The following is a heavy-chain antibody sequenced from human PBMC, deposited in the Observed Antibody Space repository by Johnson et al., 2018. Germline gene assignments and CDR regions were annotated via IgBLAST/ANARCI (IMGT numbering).Heavy chain of an antibody. CDR3: ARDVLRSWDWLDP. J-gene: IGHJ5*02. Sequence: QVQLQESGPGLVTPSETLSLTCTVSGASMTSYYWSWIRRHPGTGLEWMGSLSFRGNTNYNPSLTSRLTISVDTSKNQFSLTLTSVTAADTAVYFCARDVLRSWDWLDPWGQGTLVIVSS. V-gene: IGHV4-59*12. D-gene: IGHD6-13*01. CDR2: LSFRGNT. CDR1: GASMTSYY.